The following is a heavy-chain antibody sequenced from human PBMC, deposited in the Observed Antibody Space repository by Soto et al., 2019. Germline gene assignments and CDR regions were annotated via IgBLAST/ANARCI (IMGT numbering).Heavy chain of an antibody. CDR1: GYTFTSYG. CDR3: ARDRCTTDKCYTHHFDV. J-gene: IGHJ6*02. V-gene: IGHV1-18*04. CDR2: ISVYTGNT. D-gene: IGHD2-8*01. Sequence: QVQLVQSGGEVTKPGASVKVSCKSSGYTFTSYGVSWVRQAPGQGLEWLGWISVYTGNTKQAQKFQDRFTLTTEASTITAYLELRNLRSDDTAVYYCARDRCTTDKCYTHHFDVWGQGTTVTVSS.